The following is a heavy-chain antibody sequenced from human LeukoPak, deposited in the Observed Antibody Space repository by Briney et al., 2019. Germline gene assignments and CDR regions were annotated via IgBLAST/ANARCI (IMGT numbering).Heavy chain of an antibody. J-gene: IGHJ4*02. V-gene: IGHV3-21*01. CDR1: GFTFSSYS. CDR3: ARGLVVAATHFDY. Sequence: PGGSLRLSCAASGFTFSSYSMNWVRQAPGKGLEWVSSISSSSSYIYYADSVKGRFTISRDNAKNSLYLQMNSLRAEDTAVHYCARGLVVAATHFDYWGQGTLVTVSS. CDR2: ISSSSSYI. D-gene: IGHD2-15*01.